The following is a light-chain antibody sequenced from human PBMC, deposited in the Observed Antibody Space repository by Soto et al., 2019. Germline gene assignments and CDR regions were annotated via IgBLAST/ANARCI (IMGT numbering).Light chain of an antibody. V-gene: IGKV4-1*01. CDR2: WAS. CDR3: HQYFSAPQA. J-gene: IGKJ4*01. Sequence: DIVMSQSPDSLAVSLGERATIKCKSSQTLYHSPNKRHYLAWYQQKPGQRPRLLISWASTRESGVPDRFSAGGSGTDFTLTITNLQADDVATYYCHQYFSAPQAFGGGTKVEI. CDR1: QTLYHSPNKRHY.